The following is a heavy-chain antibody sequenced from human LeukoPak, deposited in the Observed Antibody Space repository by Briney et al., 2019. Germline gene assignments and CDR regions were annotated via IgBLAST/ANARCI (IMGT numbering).Heavy chain of an antibody. CDR2: INHSGST. V-gene: IGHV4-34*01. CDR3: ARAVVVVAATGGGNWFDP. J-gene: IGHJ5*02. Sequence: SETLSLTCAVYGGSFSGYYWSWIRQPPGKGREWIGEINHSGSTNYNPSLKSRVTISVDTSQNQFSLKLSSVTAADTAVYYCARAVVVVAATGGGNWFDPWGQGTLVTVSS. D-gene: IGHD2-15*01. CDR1: GGSFSGYY.